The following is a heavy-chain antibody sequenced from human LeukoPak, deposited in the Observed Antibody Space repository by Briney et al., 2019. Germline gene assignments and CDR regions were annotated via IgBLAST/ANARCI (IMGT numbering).Heavy chain of an antibody. D-gene: IGHD2-2*01. CDR3: AREGVVPAAKSFWFDP. V-gene: IGHV4-61*02. J-gene: IGHJ5*02. CDR1: GGSISSGSYY. Sequence: PSQTLSLTCTVSGGSISSGSYYWSSIRQPAGKGLEWIGRIYTSGSTNTNPSLQSRVSLSVDTSRNQFSLKLSSVTAADTAVYYCAREGVVPAAKSFWFDPWGQGTLVTVSS. CDR2: IYTSGST.